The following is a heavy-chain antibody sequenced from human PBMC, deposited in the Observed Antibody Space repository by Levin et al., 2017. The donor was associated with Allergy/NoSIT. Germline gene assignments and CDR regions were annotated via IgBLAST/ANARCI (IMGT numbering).Heavy chain of an antibody. CDR1: GDSINNAAYY. CDR2: ISYTGST. J-gene: IGHJ4*02. CDR3: ARLEGYSGGWALDY. V-gene: IGHV4-31*03. Sequence: SETLSLTCTVSGDSINNAAYYWSWIRQHPGKGLEWIGHISYTGSTYYNWSLKSRVTISVDTSKNKFSLKLSSVTAADTAVYSCARLEGYSGGWALDYWGQGTLVTVSS. D-gene: IGHD6-19*01.